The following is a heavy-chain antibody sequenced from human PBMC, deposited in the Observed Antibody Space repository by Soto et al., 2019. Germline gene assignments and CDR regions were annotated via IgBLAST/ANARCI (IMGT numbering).Heavy chain of an antibody. V-gene: IGHV1-69*01. CDR3: ASSQGSSTSLEIYYYYYYGMDV. CDR2: IIPISGTA. Sequence: QVQLVQSGAEVKKPGSSVKVSCKASGGTFSSYAISWVRQAPGQGLEWMGGIIPISGTANYAQKFKGRVTITADESTSTVDIELSRLRSEDTAVYFCASSQGSSTSLEIYYYYYYGMDVWGQGTTVTVSS. J-gene: IGHJ6*02. D-gene: IGHD2-2*01. CDR1: GGTFSSYA.